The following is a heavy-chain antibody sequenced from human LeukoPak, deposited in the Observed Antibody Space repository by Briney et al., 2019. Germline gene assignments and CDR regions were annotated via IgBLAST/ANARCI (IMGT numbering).Heavy chain of an antibody. CDR3: AREAPYYYDSSGYYYLDY. Sequence: PGGSLRLSCAASGFTFSSYSMNWVRQAPGKGLEWVSSISSSSSYIYYADSVKGRFTISRDNAKNSLYLQMNSLRAEDTAVYYCAREAPYYYDSSGYYYLDYWGQGTLVTVSS. J-gene: IGHJ4*02. CDR1: GFTFSSYS. V-gene: IGHV3-21*01. D-gene: IGHD3-22*01. CDR2: ISSSSSYI.